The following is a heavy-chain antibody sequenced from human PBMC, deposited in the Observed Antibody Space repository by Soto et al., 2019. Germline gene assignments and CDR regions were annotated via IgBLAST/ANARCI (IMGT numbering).Heavy chain of an antibody. CDR3: ARDRVGATPIYYYYGMDV. CDR1: GGTFSSYA. V-gene: IGHV1-69*06. D-gene: IGHD1-26*01. J-gene: IGHJ6*02. Sequence: SVKVSCKASGGTFSSYAISWVRQAPGRGLEWMGGIIPIFGTANYAQKFQGRVTITAEKSTSTAYMELSSLRSEDTAVYYCARDRVGATPIYYYYGMDVWG. CDR2: IIPIFGTA.